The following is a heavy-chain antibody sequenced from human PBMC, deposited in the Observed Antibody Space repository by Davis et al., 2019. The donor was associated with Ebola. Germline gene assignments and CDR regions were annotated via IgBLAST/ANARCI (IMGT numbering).Heavy chain of an antibody. D-gene: IGHD6-13*01. CDR2: IYYSGST. Sequence: PSETLSLTCTVSGGSISSGGYYWSWIRQHPGKGLEWIGYIYYSGSTNYNPSLKSRVTISVDTSKNQFSLKLSSVTAADTAVYYCARGKGSSWYVRFDYWGQGTLVTVSS. CDR1: GGSISSGGYY. V-gene: IGHV4-31*03. J-gene: IGHJ4*02. CDR3: ARGKGSSWYVRFDY.